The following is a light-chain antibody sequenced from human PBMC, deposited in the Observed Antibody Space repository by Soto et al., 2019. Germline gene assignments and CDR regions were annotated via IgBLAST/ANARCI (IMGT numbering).Light chain of an antibody. V-gene: IGLV1-44*01. CDR1: TSNIGSQT. J-gene: IGLJ3*02. Sequence: QSVLTQPPSASGTPGQRVTISCSGDTSNIGSQTVNWYQQFPGTAPRLLVYSDDQWPSGVPDRFSGSKSGTSASLAINGLQSEDEATDYCAAWDGNLKGWLFGGGTKLTVL. CDR2: SDD. CDR3: AAWDGNLKGWL.